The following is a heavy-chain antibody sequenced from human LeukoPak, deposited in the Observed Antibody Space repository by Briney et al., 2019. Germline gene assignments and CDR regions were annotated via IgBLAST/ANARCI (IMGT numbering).Heavy chain of an antibody. CDR2: ISSSGSTI. CDR3: ARDLGSLVAASDY. J-gene: IGHJ4*02. V-gene: IGHV3-11*04. Sequence: KPGGSLRLSCAASGFTFSDYYMSWIRQAPGKGLEWVSYISSSGSTIYYADSVKGRFTISRDNAKNSPYLQMNSLRAEDTAVYYCARDLGSLVAASDYWGQGTLVTVSS. D-gene: IGHD2-15*01. CDR1: GFTFSDYY.